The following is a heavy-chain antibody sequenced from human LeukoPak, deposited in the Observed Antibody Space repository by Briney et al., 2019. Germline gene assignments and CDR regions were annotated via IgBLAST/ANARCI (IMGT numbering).Heavy chain of an antibody. CDR3: AKGLRVIVAGGEVDY. CDR2: ISGSGGST. D-gene: IGHD3-22*01. J-gene: IGHJ4*02. V-gene: IGHV3-23*01. CDR1: GFTFSSYA. Sequence: SGGSLRLSCAASGFTFSSYAMSWVRQAPGKGLEWVSAISGSGGSTYYADSVKGRFTISRDNSKNTLYLQMNSLRAEDTAVYYCAKGLRVIVAGGEVDYWGQGTLVTVSS.